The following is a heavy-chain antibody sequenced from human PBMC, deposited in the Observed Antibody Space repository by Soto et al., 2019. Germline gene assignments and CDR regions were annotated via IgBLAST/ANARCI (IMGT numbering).Heavy chain of an antibody. CDR3: ARVEDTAMVTYDY. V-gene: IGHV3-21*01. J-gene: IGHJ4*02. CDR2: ISSNSAYI. Sequence: PGGSLRLSCAASGFTFRSFTMNWVRQAPGKGLEWVSTISSNSAYIYYTDALRGRFTISRGNAKNSLHLQMNSLRAEDTAVYYCARVEDTAMVTYDYWGQGTLVTVSS. D-gene: IGHD5-18*01. CDR1: GFTFRSFT.